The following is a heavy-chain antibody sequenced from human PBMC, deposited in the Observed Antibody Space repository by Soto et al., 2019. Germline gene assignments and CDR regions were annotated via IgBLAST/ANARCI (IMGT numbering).Heavy chain of an antibody. D-gene: IGHD2-21*01. V-gene: IGHV3-11*01. CDR2: INPGGDVI. CDR1: GLSLRDYY. Sequence: GGSLRLSWAASGLSLRDYYMTWIRQAPGKGLELLSYINPGGDVIKYADSVKGRFTISRDNAKNSLYLHMNNLRAEDTAVYYCTRDPRIADFWGQGTLVTVS. CDR3: TRDPRIADF. J-gene: IGHJ4*02.